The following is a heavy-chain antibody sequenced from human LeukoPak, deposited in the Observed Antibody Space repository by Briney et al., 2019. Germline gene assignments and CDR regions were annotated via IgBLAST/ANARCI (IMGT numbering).Heavy chain of an antibody. CDR3: ARGVATGVRYYGMDV. D-gene: IGHD5-12*01. Sequence: PQTMSPACTVAGGSISTIVYYWNWILHHPLKGLDRSGHTFYSRGTYYSLSLKRRFIRSLDTFKNLFSLKLMSVTASDTAVYYCARGVATGVRYYGMDVWGQGTTVTVSS. J-gene: IGHJ6*02. CDR1: GGSISTIVYY. V-gene: IGHV4-31*03. CDR2: TFYSRGT.